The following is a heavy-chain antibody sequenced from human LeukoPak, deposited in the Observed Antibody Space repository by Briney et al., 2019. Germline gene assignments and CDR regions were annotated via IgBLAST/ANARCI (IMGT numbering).Heavy chain of an antibody. Sequence: GGSLRLSCAASGFTFSDYAMHWVRQAPGKGLEWVTIISYDGSNKYYADSVKGRFTISRDNSKNTLYLQMNSLRAEDTAVYYCAKDVRGYSGFYFDYWGQGTQVTVSS. CDR1: GFTFSDYA. J-gene: IGHJ4*02. CDR3: AKDVRGYSGFYFDY. CDR2: ISYDGSNK. V-gene: IGHV3-30*04. D-gene: IGHD5-12*01.